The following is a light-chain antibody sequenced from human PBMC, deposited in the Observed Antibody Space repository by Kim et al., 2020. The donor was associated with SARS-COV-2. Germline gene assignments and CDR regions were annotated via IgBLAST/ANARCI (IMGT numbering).Light chain of an antibody. CDR3: GTWDSSLSAGV. J-gene: IGLJ2*01. Sequence: GQKVTISCSGSSSNIGNNYVSWYQQLPGTAPKLLIYDNDYRPSGIPDRFSGSKSGTSATLGITGLQTGDEADYYCGTWDSSLSAGVFGGGTQLTVL. V-gene: IGLV1-51*01. CDR2: DND. CDR1: SSNIGNNY.